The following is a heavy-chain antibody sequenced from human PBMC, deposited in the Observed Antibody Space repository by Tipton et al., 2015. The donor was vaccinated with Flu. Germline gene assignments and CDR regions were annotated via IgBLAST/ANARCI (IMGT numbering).Heavy chain of an antibody. CDR2: ITHVGNT. Sequence: TLSLTCDVYGGSFSTHYWSWIRQAPGKGLEWIGEITHVGNTNYNPSLESRVTILIDASKNEFSLKVTSVTAADTAVYYCAAGSSWYTENHYHYYGMDVWDQGTTVTVS. J-gene: IGHJ6*02. V-gene: IGHV4-34*01. D-gene: IGHD6-13*01. CDR1: GGSFSTHY. CDR3: AAGSSWYTENHYHYYGMDV.